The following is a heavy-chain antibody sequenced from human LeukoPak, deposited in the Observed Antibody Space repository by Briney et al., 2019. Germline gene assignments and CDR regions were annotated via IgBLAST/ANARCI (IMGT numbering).Heavy chain of an antibody. Sequence: GGSLRLSCAASGFTFSSYGMHWVRQAPGKGLEWVAVISYDGSNKYYADSVKGRFTISRDNSKNTLYLQMNSLRAEDTAVYYCAKVTTRIYNYFDYWGQGTLVTVSS. D-gene: IGHD1-14*01. CDR3: AKVTTRIYNYFDY. V-gene: IGHV3-30*18. CDR2: ISYDGSNK. J-gene: IGHJ4*02. CDR1: GFTFSSYG.